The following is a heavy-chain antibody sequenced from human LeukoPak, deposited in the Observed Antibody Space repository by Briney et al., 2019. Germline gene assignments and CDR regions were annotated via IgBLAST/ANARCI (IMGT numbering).Heavy chain of an antibody. Sequence: ASVKVSCKASGYTFTDYYIHWVRQAPGQGLEWMGRINPNSGGTNYAQNFQGKVTVTRDTSISTVYMELSGLRSDDTAVYNCTRYYYHTSGFDYWGQGTLVTVSS. D-gene: IGHD3-22*01. CDR3: TRYYYHTSGFDY. CDR1: GYTFTDYY. V-gene: IGHV1-2*06. J-gene: IGHJ4*02. CDR2: INPNSGGT.